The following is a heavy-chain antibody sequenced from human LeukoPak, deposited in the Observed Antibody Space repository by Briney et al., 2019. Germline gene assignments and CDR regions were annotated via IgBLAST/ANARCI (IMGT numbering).Heavy chain of an antibody. D-gene: IGHD6-6*01. CDR1: GGSVSSGSYY. Sequence: SGTLSLTCTVSGGSVSSGSYYWSWIRQPPGKGLEWIGYIYYSGSTNYNPSLKSRVTISVDTSKNQFSLKLSSVTAADTAVYYCARKYSSSFDYWGQGTLVTVSS. CDR2: IYYSGST. J-gene: IGHJ4*02. V-gene: IGHV4-61*01. CDR3: ARKYSSSFDY.